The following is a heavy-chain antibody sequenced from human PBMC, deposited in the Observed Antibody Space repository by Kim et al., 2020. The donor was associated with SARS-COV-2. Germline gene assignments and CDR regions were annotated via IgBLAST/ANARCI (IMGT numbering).Heavy chain of an antibody. CDR1: GGSFSGYY. Sequence: SETLSLTCAVYGGSFSGYYWRWIRQPPGKGLEWIGEINHSGSSTYNPSLMSRVTISVDTCKNQFSLKLSSVTAADTAVYYCARGRRGYYGSGSYYTTFGYYYCGMDVWGQGTTVTVSS. D-gene: IGHD3-10*01. V-gene: IGHV4-34*01. J-gene: IGHJ6*02. CDR2: INHSGSS. CDR3: ARGRRGYYGSGSYYTTFGYYYCGMDV.